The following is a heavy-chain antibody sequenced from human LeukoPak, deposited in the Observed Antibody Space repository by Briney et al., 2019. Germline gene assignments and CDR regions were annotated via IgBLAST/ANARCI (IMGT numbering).Heavy chain of an antibody. CDR3: ARDQAGSFDY. J-gene: IGHJ4*02. CDR2: IIPIFGTA. V-gene: IGHV1-69*05. Sequence: SSVKVSCKASGGTFSSYAICWVLQAPGQGLEWMGRIIPIFGTANYAQKFQGRVTITTDESTSTAYMELNSLRSEDTAVYYCARDQAGSFDYWGQGTLVTVSS. D-gene: IGHD6-13*01. CDR1: GGTFSSYA.